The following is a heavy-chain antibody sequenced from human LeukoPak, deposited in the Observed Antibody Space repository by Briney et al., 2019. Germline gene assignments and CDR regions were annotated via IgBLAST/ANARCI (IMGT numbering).Heavy chain of an antibody. CDR2: INPNSGGT. CDR3: ARGYITMVRGVNWFDP. CDR1: GYTFTGYY. V-gene: IGHV1-2*02. D-gene: IGHD3-10*01. Sequence: GASVKVSCKASGYTFTGYYMHWVRQAPGQGLEWMGWINPNSGGTNYAQKFQGRVTMTRDTSISTAYMELSSLRSEDTAVYYCARGYITMVRGVNWFDPWGQGTLVTVSS. J-gene: IGHJ5*02.